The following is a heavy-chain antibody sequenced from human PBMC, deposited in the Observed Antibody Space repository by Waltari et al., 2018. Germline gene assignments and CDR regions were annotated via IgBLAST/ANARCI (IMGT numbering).Heavy chain of an antibody. Sequence: QVHLVESGGDVVQPGRSLRLSCTASGYIFSDCAMHWVRRAPGKGLEGVALISYDGMNTKYTSSVEGRFTISRDNTKNTLFLQMNSLRVDDTAVYYCAKDDYGDEYFQHWGQGTLLIVSS. CDR1: GYIFSDCA. J-gene: IGHJ1*01. V-gene: IGHV3-30*18. CDR3: AKDDYGDEYFQH. CDR2: ISYDGMNT. D-gene: IGHD4-17*01.